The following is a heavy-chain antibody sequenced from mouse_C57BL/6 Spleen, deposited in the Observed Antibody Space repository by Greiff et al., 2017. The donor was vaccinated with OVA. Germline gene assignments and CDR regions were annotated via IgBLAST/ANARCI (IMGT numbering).Heavy chain of an antibody. J-gene: IGHJ2*01. D-gene: IGHD2-4*01. CDR3: SYDYDGGVYFDY. CDR1: GYSFTSYY. V-gene: IGHV1-66*01. CDR2: IYPGSGNT. Sequence: LQESGPELVKPGASVKISCKASGYSFTSYYIHWVKQRPGQGLEWIGWIYPGSGNTKYNEKFKGKATLTADTSSSTAYMQLSSLTSEDSAVYSCSYDYDGGVYFDYWGQGTTLTVSS.